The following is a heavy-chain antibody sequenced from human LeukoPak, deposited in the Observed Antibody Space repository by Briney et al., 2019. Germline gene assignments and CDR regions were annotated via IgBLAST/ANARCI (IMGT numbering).Heavy chain of an antibody. CDR3: AKDTYCSSTSCYAGFDY. D-gene: IGHD2-2*01. CDR1: GFSISRSS. Sequence: GGSLRLSCAASGFSISRSSMNWVRQAPGKGLEWVSGISWNSGSIGYADSVKGRFTISRDNAKNSLYLQMNSLRAEDTALYYCAKDTYCSSTSCYAGFDYWSQGTLVTVSS. J-gene: IGHJ4*02. CDR2: ISWNSGSI. V-gene: IGHV3-9*01.